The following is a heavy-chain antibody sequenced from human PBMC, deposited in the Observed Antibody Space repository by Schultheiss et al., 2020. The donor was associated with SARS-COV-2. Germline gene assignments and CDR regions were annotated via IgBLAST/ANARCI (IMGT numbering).Heavy chain of an antibody. CDR1: GFTFSSYE. CDR2: ISGSGGST. V-gene: IGHV3-23*01. Sequence: GGSLRLSCAASGFTFSSYEMNWVRQAPGKGLEWVSAISGSGGSTYYADSVKGRFTISRDNSKNTLYLQMNSLRAEDTAVYYCAKGSDYYDSNIGYWGQGTLVTVSS. D-gene: IGHD3-22*01. J-gene: IGHJ4*02. CDR3: AKGSDYYDSNIGY.